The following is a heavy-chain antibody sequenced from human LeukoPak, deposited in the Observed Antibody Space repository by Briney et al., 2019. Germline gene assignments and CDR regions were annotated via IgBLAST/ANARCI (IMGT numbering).Heavy chain of an antibody. V-gene: IGHV1-2*02. D-gene: IGHD1-20*01. CDR2: INPNSGGT. CDR3: ARTKYNWNPDFDY. J-gene: IGHJ4*02. CDR1: GYTFTDYY. Sequence: GASVKVSCKASGYTFTDYYMHWVRQAPGQGLEWMGWINPNSGGTNYQGRVTMTRDTSISTAYMELSRLRSDDTAVYYCARTKYNWNPDFDYWGQGTLVTVSS.